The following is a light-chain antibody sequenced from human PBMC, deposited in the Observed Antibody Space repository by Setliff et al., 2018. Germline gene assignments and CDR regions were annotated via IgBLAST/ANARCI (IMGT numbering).Light chain of an antibody. CDR2: DVS. J-gene: IGLJ1*01. V-gene: IGLV2-14*03. Sequence: QSALTQPASVSGSPGQSITISCTGSSSDVGRYNYVSWYQQHPGDVPKLLLYDVSKRHSSTSNRFSGSKSGNTASLTISGLQADDEADYYCNSFTTTSTYVFGSGTKVTVL. CDR3: NSFTTTSTYV. CDR1: SSDVGRYNY.